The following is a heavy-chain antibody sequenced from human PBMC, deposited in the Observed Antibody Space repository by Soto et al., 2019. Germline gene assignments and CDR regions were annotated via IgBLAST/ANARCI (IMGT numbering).Heavy chain of an antibody. Sequence: PGGSLRLSCAASGFTCSRYWMTWFRQAPGKGLEWLSYIDSSTKYTNYADSVKGRFTISRDNAKNSLYLQMNSLRADDTAVYYCAREYYYTMDVWGQGTMVTVSS. CDR3: AREYYYTMDV. CDR1: GFTCSRYW. CDR2: IDSSTKYT. J-gene: IGHJ6*02. V-gene: IGHV3-11*05.